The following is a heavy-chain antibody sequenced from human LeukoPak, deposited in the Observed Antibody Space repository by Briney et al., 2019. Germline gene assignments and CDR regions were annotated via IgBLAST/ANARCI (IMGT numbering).Heavy chain of an antibody. CDR1: GFTFSSHA. D-gene: IGHD1-26*01. J-gene: IGHJ5*02. CDR3: AKPGGGTYFTHNCFDP. Sequence: GGSLGLSCVASGFTFSSHAMGWVRQASGKGLEWVASISPGDTTYYADSVKGRFTVSRDNSKNTLSLQMNSLRAEDTAVYYCAKPGGGTYFTHNCFDPWGQGTLVTVSS. V-gene: IGHV3-23*01. CDR2: ISPGDTT.